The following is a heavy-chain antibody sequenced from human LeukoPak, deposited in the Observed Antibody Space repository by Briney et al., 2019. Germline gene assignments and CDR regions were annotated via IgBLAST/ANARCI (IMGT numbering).Heavy chain of an antibody. J-gene: IGHJ4*02. V-gene: IGHV4-59*12. Sequence: SETLSLTCTVSGVSISSYSWSWIRQPPGRGLEWIGFINYSGSTYYNPSLKSRVTISVDTSKNQFSLKLSSVTAADTAVYYCARVGYDSSGYYQGFDYWGQGTLVTVSS. CDR2: INYSGST. CDR1: GVSISSYS. D-gene: IGHD3-22*01. CDR3: ARVGYDSSGYYQGFDY.